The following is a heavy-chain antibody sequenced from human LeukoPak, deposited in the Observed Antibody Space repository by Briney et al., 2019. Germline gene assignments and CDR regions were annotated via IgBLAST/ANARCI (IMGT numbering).Heavy chain of an antibody. CDR1: GFTVSTNY. Sequence: PGGSLRLSCAASGFTVSTNYMSWVRQAPRKGLEWVSVIYSGGSTYYADSVKGRFTISRDSSKNTLYLQMNSLTAEDTAVYYCARHGAPYDSSGGGNFDYWGQGTLVTVSS. CDR2: IYSGGST. CDR3: ARHGAPYDSSGGGNFDY. V-gene: IGHV3-66*04. J-gene: IGHJ4*02. D-gene: IGHD3-22*01.